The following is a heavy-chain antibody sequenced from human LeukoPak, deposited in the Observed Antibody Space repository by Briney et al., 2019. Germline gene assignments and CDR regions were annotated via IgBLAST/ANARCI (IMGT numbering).Heavy chain of an antibody. CDR1: GFTFSSYS. J-gene: IGHJ4*02. CDR2: ISGSGGST. V-gene: IGHV3-23*01. Sequence: SGGSLRLSCAASGFTFSSYSMSWVRQAPRKGLEWVSAISGSGGSTCYADSVKGRFTISRDNSKNTLYLQMNSLRAEDTAVYYCAPTVGIAAAGTFYWGQGTLVTVSS. CDR3: APTVGIAAAGTFY. D-gene: IGHD6-13*01.